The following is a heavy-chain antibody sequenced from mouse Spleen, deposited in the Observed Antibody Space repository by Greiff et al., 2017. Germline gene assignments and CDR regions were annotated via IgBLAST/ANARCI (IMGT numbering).Heavy chain of an antibody. CDR1: GYTFTSYW. J-gene: IGHJ4*01. V-gene: IGHV1-53*01. CDR2: INPSNGGT. CDR3: ARESLYYYGSSYAGAMDY. Sequence: QVQLQQPGTELVKPGASVKLSCKASGYTFTSYWMHWVKQRPGQGLEWIGNINPSNGGTNYNEKFKSKATLTVDKSSSTAYMQLSSLTSEDSAVYYCARESLYYYGSSYAGAMDYWGQGTSVTVSS. D-gene: IGHD1-1*01.